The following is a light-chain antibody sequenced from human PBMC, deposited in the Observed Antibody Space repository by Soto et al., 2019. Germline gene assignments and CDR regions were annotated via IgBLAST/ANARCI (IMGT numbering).Light chain of an antibody. CDR2: DVT. CDR1: SSDVGGYNY. CDR3: SSYATTNTLL. J-gene: IGLJ2*01. V-gene: IGLV2-14*01. Sequence: QSALTQPASVSGSPGQSIIISCTGTSSDVGGYNYVSWYQQHPGKAPKLMIYDVTDRPSGVSNRFSGSKSGNTASLTISGLQAEDEADYYCSSYATTNTLLFGGGTKLTVL.